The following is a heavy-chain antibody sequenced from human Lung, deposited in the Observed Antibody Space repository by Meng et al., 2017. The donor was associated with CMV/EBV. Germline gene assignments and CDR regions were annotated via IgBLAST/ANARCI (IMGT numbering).Heavy chain of an antibody. J-gene: IGHJ4*02. Sequence: QGQLVQSGGEVKKPGASLKDSCKASGYTFTNYCITWVRPAPGQGLEWMGWISAYNGNTNYAQTLQGRVTMTTDTSTSTAYMELRSLRSDDTAVYYCARVEVGITSGDYWGQGTLVTVSS. D-gene: IGHD1-26*01. CDR3: ARVEVGITSGDY. V-gene: IGHV1-18*01. CDR2: ISAYNGNT. CDR1: GYTFTNYC.